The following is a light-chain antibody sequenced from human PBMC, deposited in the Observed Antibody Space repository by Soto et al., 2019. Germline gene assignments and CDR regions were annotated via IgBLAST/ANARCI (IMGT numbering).Light chain of an antibody. CDR1: RSNIGTNT. CDR2: SNN. V-gene: IGLV1-44*01. J-gene: IGLJ2*01. Sequence: QSVLTQPPSASGTPGQGVTISCSGSRSNIGTNTVTWYQHLPGTAPKLLIYSNNQRPSGVPDRFSGSKSGTSASLAISGLQSEDEADYYCAAWDFSFVVFGGGTKLTVL. CDR3: AAWDFSFVV.